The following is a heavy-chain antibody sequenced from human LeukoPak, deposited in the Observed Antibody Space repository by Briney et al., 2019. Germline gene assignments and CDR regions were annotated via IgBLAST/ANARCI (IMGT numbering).Heavy chain of an antibody. V-gene: IGHV3-7*01. CDR3: ARGAYYYED. J-gene: IGHJ4*02. CDR1: GFTFSNFW. D-gene: IGHD3-22*01. Sequence: GGSLRLSCAASGFTFSNFWMHWVRQTPGKGLEWVANIKQDGSVIYYVDSVKGRFTISRDNAKNSLYLQMNSLRAEDTAVYYCARGAYYYEDWGQGTLVTVSS. CDR2: IKQDGSVI.